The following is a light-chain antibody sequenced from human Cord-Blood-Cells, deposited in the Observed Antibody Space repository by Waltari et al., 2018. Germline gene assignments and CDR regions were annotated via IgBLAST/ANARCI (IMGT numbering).Light chain of an antibody. V-gene: IGLV2-23*03. CDR1: SSDVGSYNL. CDR3: CSYAGSSTFWV. J-gene: IGLJ3*02. Sequence: QSALTQPAYVSGSPGQSITLSCTGTSSDVGSYNLVSWYQQHPGKAPKLMIYEGSKRPSGVSNRFSGSKSGNTASLTISGLQAEDEADYYCCSYAGSSTFWVFGGGTKLTVL. CDR2: EGS.